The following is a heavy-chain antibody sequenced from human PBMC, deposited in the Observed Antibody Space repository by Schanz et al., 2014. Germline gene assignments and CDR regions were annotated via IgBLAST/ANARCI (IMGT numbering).Heavy chain of an antibody. J-gene: IGHJ4*02. CDR3: AASSGWHPSTDY. Sequence: VQLVDSGGGLVKPGGSLRLSCASSGFSFTTYAMSWVRQAPGKGLVWVSRIKSDGSSTSYADSVKGRFTISRDNAKSSLYLQMNSLRVEDTAVYYCAASSGWHPSTDYWGQGTLVTVSS. V-gene: IGHV3-74*02. CDR2: IKSDGSST. D-gene: IGHD6-19*01. CDR1: GFSFTTYA.